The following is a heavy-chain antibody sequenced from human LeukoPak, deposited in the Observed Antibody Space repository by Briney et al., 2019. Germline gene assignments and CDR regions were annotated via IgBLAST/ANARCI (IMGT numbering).Heavy chain of an antibody. V-gene: IGHV3-23*01. CDR2: ISGSGGST. CDR3: ATFSFVVQYFDY. J-gene: IGHJ4*02. CDR1: GFTFSSYA. D-gene: IGHD2-15*01. Sequence: GGSLRLSCAASGFTFSSYAMSWVRQAPGKGLEWVSAISGSGGSTYYADSVKGRFTISRDNSKNTLYLQMNSLRAEDTAVYYCATFSFVVQYFDYWGRGTLVTVSS.